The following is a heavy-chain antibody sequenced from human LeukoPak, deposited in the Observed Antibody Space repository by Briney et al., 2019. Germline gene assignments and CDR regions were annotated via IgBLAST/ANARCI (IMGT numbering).Heavy chain of an antibody. CDR2: ISGSGGST. J-gene: IGHJ3*02. D-gene: IGHD2-21*01. V-gene: IGHV3-23*01. CDR3: AKVVHIVVVNDAFDI. Sequence: GGSLRLSCAASRFTFSSYAMSWVRQAPGKGLECVSAISGSGGSTYYADSVKGRFTISRDNSKNTLYLQMNSLRAEDTAVYYCAKVVHIVVVNDAFDIWGQGTMVTVSS. CDR1: RFTFSSYA.